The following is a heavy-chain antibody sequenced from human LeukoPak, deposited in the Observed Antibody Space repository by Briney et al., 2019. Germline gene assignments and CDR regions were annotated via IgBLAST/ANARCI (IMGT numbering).Heavy chain of an antibody. CDR1: GYRFSSYW. CDR2: IYHGDSDT. Sequence: GESLKISCKGSGYRFSSYWIGWVRQMPGKGLEWMGIIYHGDSDTRYSPSFQGLVTISADKSISTAYLQWSSLRASDTAMYFCARRGGSGSPHFDYWGQGTLVTVSS. J-gene: IGHJ4*02. D-gene: IGHD3-10*01. CDR3: ARRGGSGSPHFDY. V-gene: IGHV5-51*01.